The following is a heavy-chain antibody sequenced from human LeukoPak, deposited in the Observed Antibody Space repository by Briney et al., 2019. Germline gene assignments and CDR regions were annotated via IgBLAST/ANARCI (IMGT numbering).Heavy chain of an antibody. CDR1: GGSFSGYY. V-gene: IGHV4-34*01. CDR2: INHSGST. Sequence: PSETLSLTCAVYGGSFSGYYWSWIRQPPGKGLEWIGEINHSGSTNYNPSLKSRVTISVDTSKNQFSLKLSSVTAADTAVYYRARGHVYGGNPIRYWGQGTLVTVSS. D-gene: IGHD2-15*01. CDR3: ARGHVYGGNPIRY. J-gene: IGHJ4*02.